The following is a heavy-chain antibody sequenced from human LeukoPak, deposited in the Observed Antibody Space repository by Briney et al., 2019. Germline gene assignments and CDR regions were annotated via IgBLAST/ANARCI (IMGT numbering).Heavy chain of an antibody. CDR3: ARAQGYHDAFDI. D-gene: IGHD5-18*01. Sequence: SETLSLTCTVSSGSISTSNYYWGWVRQPPGKALEWIGNIFYSGSTYYSPSLKSRVTISLDTSRNQFSLKLNSVTAADTAVYYCARAQGYHDAFDIWGQGTMVTVSS. J-gene: IGHJ3*02. V-gene: IGHV4-39*07. CDR1: SGSISTSNYY. CDR2: IFYSGST.